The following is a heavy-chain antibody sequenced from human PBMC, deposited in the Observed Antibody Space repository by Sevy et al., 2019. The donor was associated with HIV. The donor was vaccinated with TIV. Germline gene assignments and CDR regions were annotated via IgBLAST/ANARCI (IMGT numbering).Heavy chain of an antibody. CDR1: GFTFSSYG. J-gene: IGHJ3*01. V-gene: IGHV3-30*03. CDR2: ISYDGSNK. CDR3: ARGLFYDFWSGYGF. D-gene: IGHD3-3*01. Sequence: GGSLRLSCAASGFTFSSYGMHWVRQAPGKGLEWVAVISYDGSNKYYADSVKGRFTISRDNSKNTLYLQMNSLRAEDTAVYYCARGLFYDFWSGYGFWGQGTMVTVSS.